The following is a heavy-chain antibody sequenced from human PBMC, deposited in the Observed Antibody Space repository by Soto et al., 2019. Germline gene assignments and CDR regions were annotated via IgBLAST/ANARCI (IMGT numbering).Heavy chain of an antibody. CDR1: GYSFTNYL. J-gene: IGHJ6*02. CDR2: IDPSDSYI. D-gene: IGHD5-18*01. V-gene: IGHV5-10-1*01. CDR3: ARADRYTYGVDV. Sequence: PGESLKISCKGSGYSFTNYLITWVRQVPGKGLEWMGRIDPSDSYINYSPSSQGHVTISADSSITTAYLQWNSLEASDTAIYYCARADRYTYGVDVWGQGTTVTVSS.